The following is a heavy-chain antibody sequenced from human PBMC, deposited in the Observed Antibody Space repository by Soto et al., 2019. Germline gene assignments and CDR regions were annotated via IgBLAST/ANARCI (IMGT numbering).Heavy chain of an antibody. J-gene: IGHJ5*02. CDR3: TRDLFSYDYSGILWFDP. D-gene: IGHD3-16*01. V-gene: IGHV3-73*01. Sequence: VGSLRLSGAASGFAFSGSAMYWVSQASGKGPEWVGRIRSKGHNYATEYAASVKGRFTISRDDSKNTAYLQMNSLQTEDTAVYYCTRDLFSYDYSGILWFDPWGQGTLVTVSS. CDR1: GFAFSGSA. CDR2: IRSKGHNYAT.